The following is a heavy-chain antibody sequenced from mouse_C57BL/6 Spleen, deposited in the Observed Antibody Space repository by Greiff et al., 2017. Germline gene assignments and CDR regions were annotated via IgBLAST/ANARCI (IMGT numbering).Heavy chain of an antibody. CDR2: IDPSDSYT. J-gene: IGHJ4*01. CDR1: GYTFTSYW. CDR3: ARSHYGSSYDYAMDY. D-gene: IGHD1-1*01. Sequence: QVQLQQPGAELVKPGASVKLSCKASGYTFTSYWMQWVKQRPGQGLEWIVEIDPSDSYTNYNQKFKGKATLTVDTSSSTAYMQLSSLTSEDSAVYYCARSHYGSSYDYAMDYWGQGTSVTVSS. V-gene: IGHV1-50*01.